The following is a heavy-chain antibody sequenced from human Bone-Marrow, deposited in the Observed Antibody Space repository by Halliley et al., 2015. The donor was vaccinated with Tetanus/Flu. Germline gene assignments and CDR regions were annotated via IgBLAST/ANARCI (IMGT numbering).Heavy chain of an antibody. CDR2: DRGDST. CDR3: ARGNINGADDSLYFGMDV. Sequence: DRGDSTDYADSVKGRFTISRDYFKNTLYLQMNSLRAEDTAVYYCARGNINGADDSLYFGMDVWGQGTMVTVSS. V-gene: IGHV3-23*01. J-gene: IGHJ6*02. D-gene: IGHD2-8*01.